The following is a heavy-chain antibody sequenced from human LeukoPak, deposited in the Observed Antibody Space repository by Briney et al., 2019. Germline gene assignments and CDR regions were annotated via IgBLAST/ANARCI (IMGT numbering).Heavy chain of an antibody. CDR3: ARSYYYESIGYYPPDY. CDR1: GYSFTNYG. V-gene: IGHV1-18*01. D-gene: IGHD3-22*01. Sequence: ASVKVSCKASGYSFTNYGITWVRQAPGQGLEWMGWISAYNGNTNYAQRLQGRVTMTSDTSTSTAYMELRSLRSDDTAVHYCARSYYYESIGYYPPDYWGQGTLVTVSS. J-gene: IGHJ4*02. CDR2: ISAYNGNT.